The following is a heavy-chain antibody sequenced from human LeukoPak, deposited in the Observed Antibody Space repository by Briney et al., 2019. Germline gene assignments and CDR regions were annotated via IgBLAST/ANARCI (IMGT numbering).Heavy chain of an antibody. V-gene: IGHV3-23*01. CDR1: GFTFSSYA. CDR3: AKDYGNCSAGRCYSVPGDY. Sequence: GGSLRLSCAASGFTFSSYAMSWVRQAPGKGLEWVSAIIDIGATYYADSVKGLFTISRDISKNTVYLQVNSLRAEDTAVYYCAKDYGNCSAGRCYSVPGDYWGQGTLVTVSS. D-gene: IGHD2-15*01. J-gene: IGHJ4*02. CDR2: IIDIGAT.